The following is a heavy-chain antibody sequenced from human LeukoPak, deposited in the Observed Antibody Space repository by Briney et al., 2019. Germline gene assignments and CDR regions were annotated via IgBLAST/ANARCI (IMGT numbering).Heavy chain of an antibody. CDR3: ASTYYYDSNGRYYFDY. CDR1: GGTFSSYA. Sequence: SVTVSCKASGGTFSSYAISRVRQAPGQGLEWMGGIIPIFGTANYAQKFQGRVTITADKSTSTAYMELSSLRSEDTAVYYCASTYYYDSNGRYYFDYWGQGTLVTVSS. D-gene: IGHD3-22*01. J-gene: IGHJ4*02. CDR2: IIPIFGTA. V-gene: IGHV1-69*06.